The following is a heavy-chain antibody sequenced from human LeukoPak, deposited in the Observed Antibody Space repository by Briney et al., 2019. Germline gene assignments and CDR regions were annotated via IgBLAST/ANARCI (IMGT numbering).Heavy chain of an antibody. D-gene: IGHD6-19*01. CDR1: GDSISSGGYY. CDR2: IYYSGST. CDR3: AREYRSGWTDY. Sequence: PSQTLSLTCTVSGDSISSGGYYWSWLRQHPGKGLEWIGYIYYSGSTYYNPSLKSRVTISVDTSKNQFSLKLSSVTAADTAVYYCAREYRSGWTDYWGQGTLVTVSS. V-gene: IGHV4-31*03. J-gene: IGHJ4*02.